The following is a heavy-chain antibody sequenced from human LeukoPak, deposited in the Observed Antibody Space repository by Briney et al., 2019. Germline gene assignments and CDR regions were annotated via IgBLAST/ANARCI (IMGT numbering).Heavy chain of an antibody. CDR3: ARANYYDSSGYPYYFDY. J-gene: IGHJ4*02. V-gene: IGHV4-39*07. CDR2: IYYRGNT. Sequence: SETLSLTCTVSGGSISSSSYYWGWIRQPPGKGLEWIGSIYYRGNTYYNPSLKSRVTISVDTSKNQFSLKLSSVTAADTAVYYCARANYYDSSGYPYYFDYWGQGTLVTVSS. D-gene: IGHD3-22*01. CDR1: GGSISSSSYY.